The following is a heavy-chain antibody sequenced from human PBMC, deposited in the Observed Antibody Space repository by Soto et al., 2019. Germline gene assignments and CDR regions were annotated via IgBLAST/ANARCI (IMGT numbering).Heavy chain of an antibody. Sequence: ASVKVSCKASGYTFTSYGISWVRQAPGQGLEWMGWISAYNGNTNYAQKLQGRVTMTTDTSTSTAYMELRSLRSDDTAVYYCARDPYCTNGVCYDAFDTWGQGTMVTVSS. V-gene: IGHV1-18*01. CDR2: ISAYNGNT. J-gene: IGHJ3*02. D-gene: IGHD2-8*01. CDR3: ARDPYCTNGVCYDAFDT. CDR1: GYTFTSYG.